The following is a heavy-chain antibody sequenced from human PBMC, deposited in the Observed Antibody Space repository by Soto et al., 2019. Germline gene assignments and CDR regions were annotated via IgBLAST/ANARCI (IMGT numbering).Heavy chain of an antibody. CDR2: IIPIFGTA. Sequence: VASVKVSCKASGGTFSSYAISWVRQAPGQGLEWMGGIIPIFGTATYAQKLQGRLTITADRATNTAYMELDSLTAEDTAVYFCARGRLFDPWGQGTLVTVSS. D-gene: IGHD5-12*01. J-gene: IGHJ5*02. CDR3: ARGRLFDP. CDR1: GGTFSSYA. V-gene: IGHV1-69*06.